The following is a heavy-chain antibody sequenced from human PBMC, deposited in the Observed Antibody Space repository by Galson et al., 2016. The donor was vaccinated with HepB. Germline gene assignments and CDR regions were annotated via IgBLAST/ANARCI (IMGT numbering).Heavy chain of an antibody. J-gene: IGHJ4*02. V-gene: IGHV4-30-2*01. CDR1: GASISSGRYS. Sequence: TLSLTCAVSGASISSGRYSWGWLRQTPGKGLEWIGYIYPFGSPFYTPSLRSRVAISLDKSKNLFSLQLTSVTVADTAVYYCARDRGSGRHFFDSWGQGTLVSVSS. D-gene: IGHD3-10*01. CDR3: ARDRGSGRHFFDS. CDR2: IYPFGSP.